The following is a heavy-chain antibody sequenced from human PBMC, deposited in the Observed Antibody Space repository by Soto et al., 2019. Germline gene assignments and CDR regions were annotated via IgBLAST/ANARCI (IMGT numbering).Heavy chain of an antibody. D-gene: IGHD3-22*01. CDR1: GFTFSGSA. CDR3: TRRRAADYYDSSGYYFDAFDI. V-gene: IGHV3-73*01. CDR2: IRSKANSYAT. Sequence: PGGSLRLSCAASGFTFSGSAMHWVRQASGKWLEWVGRIRSKANSYATAYAASVKGRFTISRDDSKNTAYLQMNSLKTEDTAVYYCTRRRAADYYDSSGYYFDAFDIWGQGXMVTV. J-gene: IGHJ3*02.